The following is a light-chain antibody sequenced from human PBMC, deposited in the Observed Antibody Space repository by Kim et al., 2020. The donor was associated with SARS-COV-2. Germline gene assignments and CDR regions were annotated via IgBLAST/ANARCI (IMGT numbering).Light chain of an antibody. CDR3: NSRDSSGNHHYV. Sequence: LGQTVRITCQGDSLRSYYASWYQQKSGQAPVLVIYGKNNRPSGIPDRFSGSSSGNTASLTITGAQAEDEADYYCNSRDSSGNHHYVFGTGTKVTVL. CDR1: SLRSYY. V-gene: IGLV3-19*01. J-gene: IGLJ1*01. CDR2: GKN.